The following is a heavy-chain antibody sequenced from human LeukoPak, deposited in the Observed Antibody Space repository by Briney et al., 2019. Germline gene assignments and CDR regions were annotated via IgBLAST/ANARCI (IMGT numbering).Heavy chain of an antibody. CDR1: GDSVSSNSAA. CDR3: AGSPSTVGGWFDP. Sequence: SQTLSLTCAISGDSVSSNSAAWSWIRQSPSRGLEWLGRTYYRSKWYNDYAVSVKSRITINPDTSKNQFSLQLNSVTPEDTAVYYCAGSPSTVGGWFDPWGQGTLVTVSS. J-gene: IGHJ5*02. V-gene: IGHV6-1*01. D-gene: IGHD4-17*01. CDR2: TYYRSKWYN.